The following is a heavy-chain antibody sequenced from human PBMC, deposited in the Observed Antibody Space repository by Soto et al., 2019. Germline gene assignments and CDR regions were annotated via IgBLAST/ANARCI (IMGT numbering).Heavy chain of an antibody. CDR2: VSIGGST. V-gene: IGHV3-23*01. D-gene: IGHD4-17*01. CDR1: GFTFSSYA. Sequence: GGSLRLSCAASGFTFSSYAMGWVRQGPGKGLEWVAVVSIGGSTHYADSVRGRFTISRDNSKNTLSLQMNSLRAEDTAVYYCAKEYGRLDYWGQGTLVTVSS. J-gene: IGHJ4*02. CDR3: AKEYGRLDY.